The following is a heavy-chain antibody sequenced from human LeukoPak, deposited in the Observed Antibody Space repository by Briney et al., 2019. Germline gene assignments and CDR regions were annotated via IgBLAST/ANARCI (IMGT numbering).Heavy chain of an antibody. CDR1: GDSISTISGG. Sequence: PSQTLSLTCAISGDSISTISGGWNWIRQSPSRGLEWLGRTYYRSRWYTDYSVSVESRITIAPDSSKNQFSLQVKSVTPEDTAVYFCARDLGPGRAFWFDPWGQGVLVTVSS. J-gene: IGHJ5*02. CDR2: TYYRSRWYT. CDR3: ARDLGPGRAFWFDP. V-gene: IGHV6-1*01. D-gene: IGHD3-10*01.